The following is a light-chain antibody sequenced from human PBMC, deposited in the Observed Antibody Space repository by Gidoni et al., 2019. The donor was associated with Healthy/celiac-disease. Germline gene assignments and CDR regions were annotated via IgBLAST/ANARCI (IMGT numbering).Light chain of an antibody. CDR2: EVS. CDR3: SSYTSSSTLEV. V-gene: IGLV2-14*01. Sequence: QSALPQPASVSGSPGQSITISCTGTSSDVGGYNYVSWYQQHPGKAPKLMIYEVSNRPSGGSNRFSGSKSGNTASLTISGLQAEDEADYYCSSYTSSSTLEVFGGGTKLTVL. J-gene: IGLJ2*01. CDR1: SSDVGGYNY.